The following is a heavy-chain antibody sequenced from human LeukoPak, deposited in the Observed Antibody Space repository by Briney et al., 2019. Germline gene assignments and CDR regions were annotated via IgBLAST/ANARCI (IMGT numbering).Heavy chain of an antibody. CDR1: GGSFISHY. V-gene: IGHV4-59*11. CDR3: ARDPATVTKGLDL. Sequence: SETLSVTCTVSGGSFISHYWSWIRQPRGKGLEWIGYISYIGSTNYYLSLKSRVTISVDTTKNQFSLKLSSVTASDAADYFCARDPATVTKGLDLWGQGTMVTVSS. D-gene: IGHD4-17*01. J-gene: IGHJ3*01. CDR2: ISYIGST.